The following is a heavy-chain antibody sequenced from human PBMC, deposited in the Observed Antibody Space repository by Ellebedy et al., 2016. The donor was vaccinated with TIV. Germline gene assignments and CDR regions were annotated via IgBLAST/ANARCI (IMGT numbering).Heavy chain of an antibody. Sequence: GGSLRLXXAASGFTFSSYAMSWVRQAPGKGLEWVSAISGSGGSTYYADSVKGRFTISRDNSKNTLYLQMNSLRAEDTAVYYCAGQNYGLSSAWFDPWGQGTLVTVSS. J-gene: IGHJ5*02. CDR3: AGQNYGLSSAWFDP. D-gene: IGHD1-7*01. CDR1: GFTFSSYA. CDR2: ISGSGGST. V-gene: IGHV3-23*01.